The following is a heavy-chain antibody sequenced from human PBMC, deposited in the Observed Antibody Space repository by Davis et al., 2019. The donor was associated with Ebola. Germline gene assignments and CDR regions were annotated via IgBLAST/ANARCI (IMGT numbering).Heavy chain of an antibody. D-gene: IGHD3-16*01. CDR2: IYYSGSP. Sequence: MPSETLSLTCTVPGGPTSSADYYWSWIRQPPGKGLEWIGYIYYSGSPYYNPSLKSRVTISVDTSKNQFSLKLSSVTAADTAVYYCARVGGVSGDVDYWGQGTLVTVSS. CDR3: ARVGGVSGDVDY. CDR1: GGPTSSADYY. J-gene: IGHJ4*02. V-gene: IGHV4-30-4*08.